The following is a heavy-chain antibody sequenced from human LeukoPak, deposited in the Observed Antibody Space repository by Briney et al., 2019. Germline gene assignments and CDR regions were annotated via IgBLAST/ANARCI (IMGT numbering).Heavy chain of an antibody. CDR3: AKDGGYYYDSSGSTLEY. Sequence: GGSLRLSCAASGFTFDDYAMYWVRQAPGKGLEWVSGISWNSGSIGYADSVKGRFTISRDNAKNSLYLQMNSLRAEDTALYYCAKDGGYYYDSSGSTLEYWGQGTLVTVSS. CDR2: ISWNSGSI. CDR1: GFTFDDYA. J-gene: IGHJ4*02. V-gene: IGHV3-9*01. D-gene: IGHD3-22*01.